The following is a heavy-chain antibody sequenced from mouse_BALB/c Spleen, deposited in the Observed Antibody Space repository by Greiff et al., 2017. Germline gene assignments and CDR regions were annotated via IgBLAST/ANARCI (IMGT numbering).Heavy chain of an antibody. Sequence: EVKLVESGGGLVKPGGSRKLSCAASGFTFSSFGMHWVRQAPEKGLEWVAYISSGSSTIYYADTVKGRFTISRDNPKNTLFLQMTSLRSEDTAMYYCARSNYYGNYYAMDYWGQGTSVTVSS. CDR2: ISSGSSTI. CDR1: GFTFSSFG. D-gene: IGHD1-1*01. J-gene: IGHJ4*01. CDR3: ARSNYYGNYYAMDY. V-gene: IGHV5-17*02.